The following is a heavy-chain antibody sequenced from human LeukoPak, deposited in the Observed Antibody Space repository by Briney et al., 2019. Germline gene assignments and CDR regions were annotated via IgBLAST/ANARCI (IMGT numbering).Heavy chain of an antibody. CDR3: ARADVALTYYYYGMDV. CDR2: ISSSGSTI. D-gene: IGHD3-9*01. CDR1: GFTFSDYY. Sequence: GGSLRLSRAASGFTFSDYYMSWIRQAPGKGLEWVSYISSSGSTIYYADSVKGRFTISRDNAKNSLYLQMNSLRAEDTAVYYCARADVALTYYYYGMDVWGQGTTVTVSS. J-gene: IGHJ6*02. V-gene: IGHV3-11*01.